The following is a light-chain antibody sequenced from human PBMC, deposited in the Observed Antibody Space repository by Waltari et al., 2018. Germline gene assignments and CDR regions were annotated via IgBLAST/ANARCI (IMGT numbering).Light chain of an antibody. CDR2: GNS. V-gene: IGLV1-40*01. CDR1: SSKIGAGYD. CDR3: QSYDSSLSAVV. Sequence: QSVLTQPPSVSGAPGQRVTISCTGSSSKIGAGYDVHWYRQLPVTAPKLLIYGNSNRPSGVPYRFSCSKSGTSASLAITGLQAEDEADYYCQSYDSSLSAVVFGGGTKLTVL. J-gene: IGLJ2*01.